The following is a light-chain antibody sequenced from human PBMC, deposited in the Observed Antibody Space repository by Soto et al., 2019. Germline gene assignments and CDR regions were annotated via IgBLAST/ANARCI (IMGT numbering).Light chain of an antibody. V-gene: IGKV3-15*01. CDR1: QSVNNN. Sequence: EIVMTQSPATLSVSPGERATLSCRASQSVNNNLAWYQQKPGQAPRLLIYGASTRATGIPARVSGSGSATEFTLTITNLPPEDSAVYSCQQYNNWPPFFGPGTKVDIK. CDR3: QQYNNWPPF. J-gene: IGKJ3*01. CDR2: GAS.